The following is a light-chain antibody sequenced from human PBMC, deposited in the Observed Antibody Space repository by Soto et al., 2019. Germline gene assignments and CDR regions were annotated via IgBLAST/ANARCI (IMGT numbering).Light chain of an antibody. CDR2: AAS. CDR3: QQSFTTPRT. CDR1: QSIGIY. Sequence: DIQMTQSPSSLSASVGDRVTITCRASQSIGIYLNWCQQKPGKAPKLLIYAASSFQTGVPSRFSGSGSGTDFTLTISSLQPEDFATYYCQQSFTTPRTFGGGTKVDIK. J-gene: IGKJ4*01. V-gene: IGKV1-39*01.